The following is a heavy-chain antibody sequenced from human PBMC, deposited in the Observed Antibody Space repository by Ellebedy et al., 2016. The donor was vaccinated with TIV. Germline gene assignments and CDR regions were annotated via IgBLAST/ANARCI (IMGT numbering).Heavy chain of an antibody. D-gene: IGHD3-10*01. CDR1: GGNFNNYA. CDR2: IIPMFGTA. CDR3: ARTKVRGVPGFDY. Sequence: SVKVSCXASGGNFNNYAINWVRQAPGQGLEWMGGIIPMFGTANHAQKFQGRVTMTRDSSIGTAYMELSSLRSVDTAVYYCARTKVRGVPGFDYWGQGTLVTVSS. V-gene: IGHV1-69*05. J-gene: IGHJ4*02.